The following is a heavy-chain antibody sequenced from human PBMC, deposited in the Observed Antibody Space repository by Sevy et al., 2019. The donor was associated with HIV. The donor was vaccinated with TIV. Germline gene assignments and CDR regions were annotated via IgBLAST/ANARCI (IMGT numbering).Heavy chain of an antibody. Sequence: ASVKVSCKASGGTFSSYGIRWVRQAPGQGLEWMGGIIPILGTVNYAQKFQGRVTITADESTKTAYMELSSLRSEDTAVYYCARGGDNGWYYFDYWGQETLVTVSS. V-gene: IGHV1-69*13. J-gene: IGHJ4*02. CDR2: IIPILGTV. CDR3: ARGGDNGWYYFDY. D-gene: IGHD6-19*01. CDR1: GGTFSSYG.